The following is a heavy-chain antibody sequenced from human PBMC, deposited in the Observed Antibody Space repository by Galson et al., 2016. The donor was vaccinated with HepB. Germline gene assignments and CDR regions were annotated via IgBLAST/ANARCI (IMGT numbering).Heavy chain of an antibody. J-gene: IGHJ5*02. Sequence: LSLTFAVSGDSISSSNWWTWVRQPPGKRPEWIGEIYHSGSTFYNPSLGSRVTISVDKSSNQFSLNLTSVTAADTAVYYCVRVKGGCSSHSCVFDPWGQGTLVTVSS. CDR1: GDSISSSNW. D-gene: IGHD2-2*01. CDR3: VRVKGGCSSHSCVFDP. V-gene: IGHV4-4*02. CDR2: IYHSGST.